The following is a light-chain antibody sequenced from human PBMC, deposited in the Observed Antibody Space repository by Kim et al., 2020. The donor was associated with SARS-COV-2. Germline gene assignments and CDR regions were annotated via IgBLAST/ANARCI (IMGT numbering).Light chain of an antibody. CDR1: RSVSSN. V-gene: IGKV3-15*01. CDR2: GTS. J-gene: IGKJ2*01. Sequence: GSPGGRATLSCRASRSVSSNLAWYQHKPGQAPRVLIYGTSTRATGIPARFSGSGSGTEFTLTISSLQSGDSAVYYCHQYNTWPPGTFGQGTKLEI. CDR3: HQYNTWPPGT.